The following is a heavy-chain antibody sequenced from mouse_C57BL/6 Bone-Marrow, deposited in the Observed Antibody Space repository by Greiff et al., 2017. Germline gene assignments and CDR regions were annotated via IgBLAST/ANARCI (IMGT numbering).Heavy chain of an antibody. CDR3: ARRTAQAGFAY. J-gene: IGHJ3*01. CDR2: IDPSDSYT. CDR1: GYTFTSYW. Sequence: QVQLKQPGAELVKPGASVKLSCKASGYTFTSYWMQWVKQRPGQGLEWIGEIDPSDSYTNYNQKFKGKATLTVDTSSSTAYMQLSSLTSEDSAVYYCARRTAQAGFAYWGQGTLVTVSA. D-gene: IGHD3-2*02. V-gene: IGHV1-50*01.